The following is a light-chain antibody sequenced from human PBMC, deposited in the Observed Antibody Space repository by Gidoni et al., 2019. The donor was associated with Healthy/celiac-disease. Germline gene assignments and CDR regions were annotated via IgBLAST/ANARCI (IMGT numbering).Light chain of an antibody. Sequence: DTVMTQSPSALLVTPGVLASISCRCSQSLLHSNGYNYLDWYLQKPGQSPQLLIYLGSNRASGVPDRCSGSGSGTDFTLKISRVENEDVGVYYCMQALQTPPTFGQGTKLEIK. CDR3: MQALQTPPT. V-gene: IGKV2-28*01. CDR2: LGS. CDR1: QSLLHSNGYNY. J-gene: IGKJ2*01.